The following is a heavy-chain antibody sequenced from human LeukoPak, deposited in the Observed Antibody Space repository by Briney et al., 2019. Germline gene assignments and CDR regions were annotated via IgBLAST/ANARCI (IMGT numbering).Heavy chain of an antibody. V-gene: IGHV4-34*01. CDR1: GGSFSGYY. Sequence: PSETLSLTCAVYGGSFSGYYWSWIRQPPGKGLEWIGEINHSGSTNYNPSLKSRVTISVDTSKSQFSLKLSSVTAADTAVYYCARESYDSTATWGQGTLVTVSS. J-gene: IGHJ5*02. CDR2: INHSGST. D-gene: IGHD3-22*01. CDR3: ARESYDSTAT.